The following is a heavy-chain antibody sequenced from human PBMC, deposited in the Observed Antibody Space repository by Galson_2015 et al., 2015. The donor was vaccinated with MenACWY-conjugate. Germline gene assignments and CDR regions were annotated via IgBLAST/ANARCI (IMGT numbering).Heavy chain of an antibody. V-gene: IGHV3-7*03. D-gene: IGHD2-15*01. CDR1: GFTFSDYW. J-gene: IGHJ4*02. Sequence: SLRLSCAASGFTFSDYWMTWVRQAPGKGLEWVSNIRQDGSEKFYADSVKGRFTISRDNGNNSLYLQMDSLRAEDTAVYYCARPDSVVGALPVDNWGQASLVTVSS. CDR3: ARPDSVVGALPVDN. CDR2: IRQDGSEK.